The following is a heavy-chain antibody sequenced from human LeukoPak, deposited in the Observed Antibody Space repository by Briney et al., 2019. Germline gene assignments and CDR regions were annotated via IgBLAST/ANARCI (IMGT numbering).Heavy chain of an antibody. J-gene: IGHJ4*02. D-gene: IGHD2-21*01. CDR1: GGSISSYY. V-gene: IGHV4-59*01. CDR2: IYYSGST. Sequence: PSETLSLTCTVSGGSISSYYWSWIRQPPGKGLEWIGYIYYSGSTNYNPSLTSRVTISVDTSKNQFSLKLGSVTAADTAVYYCARTRSHSPRAYIVAPRAFDYWGQGTLVTVSS. CDR3: ARTRSHSPRAYIVAPRAFDY.